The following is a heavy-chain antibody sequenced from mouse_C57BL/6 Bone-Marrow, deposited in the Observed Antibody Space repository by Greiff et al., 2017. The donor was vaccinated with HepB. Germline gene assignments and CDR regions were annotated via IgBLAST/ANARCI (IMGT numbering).Heavy chain of an antibody. CDR2: INPYNGGT. J-gene: IGHJ3*01. CDR3: AGGYYEIAY. CDR1: GYTFTDYY. D-gene: IGHD2-3*01. Sequence: VKLMESGPVLVKPGASVKMSCKASGYTFTDYYMNWVKQSHGKSLEWIGVINPYNGGTSYNQKFKGKATLTVDKPSSTAYMELNSLTSEDSAVYYCAGGYYEIAYWGQGTLVTVSA. V-gene: IGHV1-19*01.